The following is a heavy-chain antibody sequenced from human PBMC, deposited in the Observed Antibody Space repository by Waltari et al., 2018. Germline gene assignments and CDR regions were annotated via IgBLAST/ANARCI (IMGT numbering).Heavy chain of an antibody. J-gene: IGHJ4*02. CDR2: IIPILGTA. D-gene: IGHD5-12*01. V-gene: IGHV1-69*05. Sequence: QVQLVQSGAEVKKPGSSVKVSCKASGGTFSSYAISWVRQAPGQGLEWMGGIIPILGTANDAQKFQGRVTITTDESTSTAYMELSSLRSEDTAVYYCASNGQYHGASGYEEYYFDYWGQGTLVTVSS. CDR1: GGTFSSYA. CDR3: ASNGQYHGASGYEEYYFDY.